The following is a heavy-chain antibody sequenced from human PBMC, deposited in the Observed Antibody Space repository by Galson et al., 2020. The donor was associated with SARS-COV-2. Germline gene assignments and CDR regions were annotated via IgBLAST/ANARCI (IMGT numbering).Heavy chain of an antibody. CDR3: ARESAWDLPMDV. D-gene: IGHD1-26*01. V-gene: IGHV3-74*01. Sequence: GESLKISCATSGFSFSFFWMHWVRQVPGKGLEWVSRIDSGGTTATYADSVTGRFTMSRDNARNTVYLQMNSLKADDTAVYYCARESAWDLPMDVWGQGTTVTVSS. CDR2: IDSGGTTA. CDR1: GFSFSFFW. J-gene: IGHJ6*02.